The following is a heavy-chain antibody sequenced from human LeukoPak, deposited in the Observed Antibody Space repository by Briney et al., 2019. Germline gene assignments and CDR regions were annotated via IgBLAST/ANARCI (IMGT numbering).Heavy chain of an antibody. CDR1: GGSISSYY. Sequence: SETLSLTCTVSGGSISSYYWSWIRQPPGKGLEWIGYIYYSGSTNYNPSLKSRVTISVDTSKNQFSLKLSSVTAADTAVYYCARHPIEAIPQDAFDVWGQGTMVTVSS. CDR2: IYYSGST. D-gene: IGHD2-21*01. V-gene: IGHV4-59*01. J-gene: IGHJ3*01. CDR3: ARHPIEAIPQDAFDV.